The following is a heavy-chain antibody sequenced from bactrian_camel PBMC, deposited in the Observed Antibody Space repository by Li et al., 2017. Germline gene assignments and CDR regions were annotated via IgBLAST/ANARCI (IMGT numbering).Heavy chain of an antibody. CDR1: RMTYY. V-gene: IGHV3S6*01. Sequence: HVQLVESGGGSVQAGESLRLACKASRMTYYMAWFRQAPGKEREGIAGIYTDVSRSFYADSVKGRFTITQDAAKTTLYLQMNALQPEDAAMYYCAIKFSPRNCDFRGFTSFGPGTQVTVS. D-gene: IGHD2*01. CDR2: IYTDVSRS. J-gene: IGHJ4*01.